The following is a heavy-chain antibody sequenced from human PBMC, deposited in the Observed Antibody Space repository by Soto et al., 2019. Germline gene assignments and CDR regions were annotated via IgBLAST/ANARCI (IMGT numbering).Heavy chain of an antibody. D-gene: IGHD2-8*01. V-gene: IGHV4-34*02. CDR1: SGSFSAYD. Sequence: QVQLQQWGAGLLKPSETLSLTCAVYSGSFSAYDWSWIRQPPGKGLEGIGEINHSENTNHNPSPKSRVTISVDTSKSLFSLKLSSVTAADTAVYYCARDCTNGGCYGPPYYYYGMDVWGQGTTVTVSS. J-gene: IGHJ6*02. CDR3: ARDCTNGGCYGPPYYYYGMDV. CDR2: INHSENT.